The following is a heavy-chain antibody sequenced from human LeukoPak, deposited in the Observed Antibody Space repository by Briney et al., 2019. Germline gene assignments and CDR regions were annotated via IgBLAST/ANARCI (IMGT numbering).Heavy chain of an antibody. CDR2: ISTSGSTI. J-gene: IGHJ4*02. CDR3: ARRQTAGTRVFDY. Sequence: PGGSLRLSCAASGFIFSSYEMNWVRQAPGKGLEWVSYISTSGSTIYYADSVKGRFTISRDNAKNSLHLQMNSLRAEDTAVYYCARRQTAGTRVFDYWGQGTLVTVSS. V-gene: IGHV3-48*03. CDR1: GFIFSSYE.